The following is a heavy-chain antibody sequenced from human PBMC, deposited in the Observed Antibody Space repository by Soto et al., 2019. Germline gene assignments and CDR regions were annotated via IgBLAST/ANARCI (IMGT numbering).Heavy chain of an antibody. J-gene: IGHJ6*02. CDR1: GFTFDDYA. D-gene: IGHD4-17*01. CDR2: ISWNSGSI. CDR3: AKDITYGDSEGYYGMDV. V-gene: IGHV3-9*01. Sequence: SLRLSCAASGFTFDDYAMHWVRQAPGKGLEWVSGISWNSGSIGYADSVKGRFTISRDNAKNSLYLQMNSLRAEDTALYYCAKDITYGDSEGYYGMDVWGQGTTVTVSS.